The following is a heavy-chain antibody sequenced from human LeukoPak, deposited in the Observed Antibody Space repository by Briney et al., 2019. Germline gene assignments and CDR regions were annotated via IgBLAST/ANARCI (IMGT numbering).Heavy chain of an antibody. D-gene: IGHD6-19*01. J-gene: IGHJ4*02. Sequence: PGGSLRLSCAASGFTFSSYAMHWVRQAPGKGLEWVAIISYDGGNKYYADSVKGRFTISRDNSKNTLYLQMNSLRAEDTAVYYCARAGYSSGWYEDYWGQGTLVTVSS. CDR1: GFTFSSYA. V-gene: IGHV3-30*04. CDR3: ARAGYSSGWYEDY. CDR2: ISYDGGNK.